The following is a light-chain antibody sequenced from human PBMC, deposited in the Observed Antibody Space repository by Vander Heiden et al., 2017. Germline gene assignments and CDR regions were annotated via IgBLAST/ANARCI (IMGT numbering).Light chain of an antibody. J-gene: IGLJ3*02. CDR3: SSHAGSSAV. CDR2: DVT. V-gene: IGLV2-8*01. CDR1: SSDVGAYNY. Sequence: QSPLTQPPPASGSPGQSVTISCTGTSSDVGAYNYVSWYQQHPGKAPTLIIYDVTKRPSGVPDRFSGSKSGNTAFLTVSGLQAEDDADYYCSSHAGSSAVFGGGTTVTVL.